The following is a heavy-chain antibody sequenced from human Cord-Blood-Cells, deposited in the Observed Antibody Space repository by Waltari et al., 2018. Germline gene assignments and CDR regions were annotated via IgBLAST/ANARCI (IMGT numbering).Heavy chain of an antibody. CDR1: GGPISSHY. V-gene: IGHV4-59*11. D-gene: IGHD1-26*01. J-gene: IGHJ3*02. Sequence: QVQLQESGPGLVKPSATLSLTCTVSGGPISSHYWRWIRQPPGKGLEWIGYIYYSGSTNYNPSLKSRVTISVDTSKNQFSLKLSSVTAADTAVYYCARDSPAVAHYSAFDIWGQGTMVTVSS. CDR3: ARDSPAVAHYSAFDI. CDR2: IYYSGST.